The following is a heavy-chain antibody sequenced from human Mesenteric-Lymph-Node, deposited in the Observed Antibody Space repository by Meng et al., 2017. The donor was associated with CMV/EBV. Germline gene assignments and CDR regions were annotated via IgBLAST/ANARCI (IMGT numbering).Heavy chain of an antibody. J-gene: IGHJ4*02. D-gene: IGHD2-2*01. V-gene: IGHV4-34*01. CDR3: ARVPGATFYPSYYFDS. CDR1: GGSFSGYY. CDR2: INHSGST. Sequence: GSLRLSCAVYGGSFSGYYWTWIRQPPGKGLEWIGEINHSGSTNYNPSLKSRVTISVDTSKNQFSLRLSSVTAADTAVYYCARVPGATFYPSYYFDSWGQGTLVTVSS.